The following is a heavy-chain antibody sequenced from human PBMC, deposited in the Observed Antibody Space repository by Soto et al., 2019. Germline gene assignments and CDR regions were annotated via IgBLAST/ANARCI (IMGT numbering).Heavy chain of an antibody. V-gene: IGHV5-51*01. CDR1: GYSFTSYW. D-gene: IGHD3-10*01. CDR2: IYPGDSDT. CDR3: ARHSSFWELSPNPYYYYYGMDV. J-gene: IGHJ6*02. Sequence: PGESLKISCKGSGYSFTSYWIGWVRQMPGKGLEWMGIIYPGDSDTRYSPSFQGQVTISADKSISTAYLQWSSLKASDTAMYYCARHSSFWELSPNPYYYYYGMDVWGQGTTVTVSS.